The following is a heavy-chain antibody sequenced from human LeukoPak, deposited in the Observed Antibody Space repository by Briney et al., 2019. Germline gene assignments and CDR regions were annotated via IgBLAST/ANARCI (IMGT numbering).Heavy chain of an antibody. CDR2: ISSSSSYI. V-gene: IGHV3-21*01. Sequence: GGSLRLSCAASGFTFSSYNMTWVRQAPVKGLEWVSSISSSSSYIYYADSVKGRFTISRDNAKNSLYLQMNSLRAEDTAVYYCARDLGGYSYGYRYYGLDVWGQGTTVTVSS. J-gene: IGHJ6*02. CDR3: ARDLGGYSYGYRYYGLDV. CDR1: GFTFSSYN. D-gene: IGHD5-18*01.